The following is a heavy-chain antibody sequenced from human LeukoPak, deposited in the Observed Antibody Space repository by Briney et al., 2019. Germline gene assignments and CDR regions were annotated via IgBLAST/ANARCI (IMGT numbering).Heavy chain of an antibody. Sequence: SETLSLTCTVSGGSISSSSYYWGWIRQPPGKGLEWIGSIYYSGSTYYNPSLKSRVTISVDTSKNQFSLKLSSVTAADTAVYYCARGSGSYTRGDYYYMDVWGKGTTVTVSS. CDR1: GGSISSSSYY. V-gene: IGHV4-39*07. D-gene: IGHD3-10*01. CDR3: ARGSGSYTRGDYYYMDV. J-gene: IGHJ6*03. CDR2: IYYSGST.